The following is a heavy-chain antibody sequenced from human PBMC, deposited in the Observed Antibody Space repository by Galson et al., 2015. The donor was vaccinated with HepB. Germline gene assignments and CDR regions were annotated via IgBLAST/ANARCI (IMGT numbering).Heavy chain of an antibody. CDR3: VSGGTTTDAFDI. CDR1: GFTFSSYA. D-gene: IGHD3-16*01. J-gene: IGHJ3*02. V-gene: IGHV3-64D*06. Sequence: SLRLSCAASGFTFSSYAMHWVRQAPGKGLEYVPAISSNGGSTYYADSVKSRFTISRDNSKNTLYLQMCSLRAEDTAVYYCVSGGTTTDAFDILGQGTMVTVSS. CDR2: ISSNGGST.